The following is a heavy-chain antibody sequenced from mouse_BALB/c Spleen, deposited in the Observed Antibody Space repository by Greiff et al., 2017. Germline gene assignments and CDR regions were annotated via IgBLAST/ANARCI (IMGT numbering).Heavy chain of an antibody. J-gene: IGHJ1*01. CDR3: ARNYGNYEGNVRNFDV. D-gene: IGHD2-1*01. CDR1: GFSLTSYG. Sequence: QVQLQQSGPGLVQPSQSLSITCTVSGFSLTSYGVHWVRQSPGKGLEWLGVIWSGGSTDYNAAFISRLSISKDNSKSQVFFKMNSLQANDTAIYYCARNYGNYEGNVRNFDVWGAGTTVTVSS. V-gene: IGHV2-2*02. CDR2: IWSGGST.